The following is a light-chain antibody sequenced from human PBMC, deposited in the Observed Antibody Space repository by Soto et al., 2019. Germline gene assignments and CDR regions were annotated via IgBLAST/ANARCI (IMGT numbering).Light chain of an antibody. CDR3: QHYGGSST. J-gene: IGKJ1*01. V-gene: IGKV3-20*01. CDR2: GAS. CDR1: QSVRSNY. Sequence: EIVLTQSPGTLSLSPGERATLSCRASQSVRSNYLAWYQQKSGQAPSLLIYGASSRATGIPDRFSGSGSGTDFTLTISRLEPEDFAVYFCQHYGGSSTFGQGTKVDIK.